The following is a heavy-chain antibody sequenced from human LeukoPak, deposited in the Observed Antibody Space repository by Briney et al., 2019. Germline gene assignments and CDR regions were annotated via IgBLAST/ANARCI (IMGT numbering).Heavy chain of an antibody. CDR2: IYPGDSDT. J-gene: IGHJ4*02. D-gene: IGHD6-13*01. V-gene: IGHV5-51*01. CDR3: ARSFRSTWYPHLDY. Sequence: GESLKISCKVSGYDFTTHWIGWVRQMPGKGLECMGIIYPGDSDTKYGPSFQGQVTFSVDKSSSSVYLQWSSLKASDTAIYYCARSFRSTWYPHLDYWGQGTLVTVSS. CDR1: GYDFTTHW.